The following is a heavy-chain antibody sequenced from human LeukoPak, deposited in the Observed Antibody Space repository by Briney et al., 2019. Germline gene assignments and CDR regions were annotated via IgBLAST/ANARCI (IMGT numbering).Heavy chain of an antibody. Sequence: ASVKVSCKASGGTFSSYAISWVRQAPGQGLEWMGRIIPIFGTANYAQKFQGRVTITTDESTSTAYMELSSLRSEDTAVYYCARAPAGGSYGYYFDYWGQGTLVTVSS. CDR2: IIPIFGTA. CDR1: GGTFSSYA. CDR3: ARAPAGGSYGYYFDY. J-gene: IGHJ4*02. D-gene: IGHD1-26*01. V-gene: IGHV1-69*05.